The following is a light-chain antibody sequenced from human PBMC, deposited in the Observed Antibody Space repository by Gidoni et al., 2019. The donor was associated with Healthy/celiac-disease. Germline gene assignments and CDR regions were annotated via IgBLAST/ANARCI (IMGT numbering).Light chain of an antibody. V-gene: IGKV3-11*01. CDR1: QSVSSY. Sequence: EVVLTQSPATLSVSPGERATLSCRASQSVSSYLAWYQQKPGQAPRLLNYDASNRATGIPARFSGSGSGTDFTLTISSREPEDVAVYYCQQRSNWPSMYTFGQXTKLEIK. CDR2: DAS. J-gene: IGKJ2*01. CDR3: QQRSNWPSMYT.